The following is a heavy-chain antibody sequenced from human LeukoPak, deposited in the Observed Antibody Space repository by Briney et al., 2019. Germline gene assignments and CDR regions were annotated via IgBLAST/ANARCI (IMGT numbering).Heavy chain of an antibody. D-gene: IGHD3-9*01. V-gene: IGHV1-69*05. CDR1: GGTFSSYA. Sequence: SVTVSCKASGGTFSSYAISWVRQAPGQGLEWMGGIIPIFGTANYAQKFQGRVTITTDESTSTAYMELSSLRSEDTAVYYCARGPYYDILTGPAAFDIWGQGTMVTVSS. CDR3: ARGPYYDILTGPAAFDI. J-gene: IGHJ3*02. CDR2: IIPIFGTA.